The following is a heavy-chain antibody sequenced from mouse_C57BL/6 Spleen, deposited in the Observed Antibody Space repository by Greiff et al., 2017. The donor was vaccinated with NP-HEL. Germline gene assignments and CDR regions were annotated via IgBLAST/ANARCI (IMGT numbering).Heavy chain of an antibody. CDR2: IYPGDGDT. J-gene: IGHJ3*01. D-gene: IGHD3-2*02. V-gene: IGHV1-82*01. CDR3: ARETAQATFAY. CDR1: GYAFSSSW. Sequence: QVQLKESGPELVKPGASVKISCKASGYAFSSSWMNWVKQRPGKGLEWIGRIYPGDGDTNYNGKFKGKATLTADKSSSTAYMQLSSLTSEDSAVYFCARETAQATFAYWGQGTLVTVSA.